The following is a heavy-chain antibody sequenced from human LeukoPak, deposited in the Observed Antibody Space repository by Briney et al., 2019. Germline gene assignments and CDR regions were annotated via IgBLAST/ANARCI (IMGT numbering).Heavy chain of an antibody. CDR2: ISGSGGST. D-gene: IGHD5-18*01. CDR3: AKTIGTAMVPEGFDY. J-gene: IGHJ4*02. CDR1: GFTVSSNY. V-gene: IGHV3-23*01. Sequence: GGSLRLSCAASGFTVSSNYMSWVRQAPGKGLEWVSGISGSGGSTYYADSVKVRFTISRDNSKNTLYLQMNSLRAEDTAVYYCAKTIGTAMVPEGFDYWGQGTLVTVSS.